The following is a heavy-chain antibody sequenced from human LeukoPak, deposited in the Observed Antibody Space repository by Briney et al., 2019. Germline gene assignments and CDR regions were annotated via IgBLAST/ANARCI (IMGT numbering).Heavy chain of an antibody. Sequence: SETLSLTCTVSGGSISSGSYYWRWIRQPAGKGLEGIGRIYTSGSTNYNPSLKIRVNITVDTSKDQFSLKLSSVTAADTAVYYCAMGKITCGGAIVIPEVYWGQGTLVTVSS. CDR2: IYTSGST. V-gene: IGHV4-61*02. CDR3: AMGKITCGGAIVIPEVY. D-gene: IGHD3-16*02. J-gene: IGHJ4*02. CDR1: GGSISSGSYY.